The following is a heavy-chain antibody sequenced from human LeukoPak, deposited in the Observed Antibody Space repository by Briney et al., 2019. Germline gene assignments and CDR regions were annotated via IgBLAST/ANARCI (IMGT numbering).Heavy chain of an antibody. V-gene: IGHV3-33*01. CDR1: GFTFSSFG. Sequence: GGSLRLSCAASGFTFSSFGMHWVRQAPGKGLEWVAIIWYDGTNKYYADSVKGRFTISRDNSKNTLHLQMNSLRAEDTAVYYCARDDRNSTSCYPDYWGQGTLVTVSS. CDR2: IWYDGTNK. D-gene: IGHD2-2*01. CDR3: ARDDRNSTSCYPDY. J-gene: IGHJ4*02.